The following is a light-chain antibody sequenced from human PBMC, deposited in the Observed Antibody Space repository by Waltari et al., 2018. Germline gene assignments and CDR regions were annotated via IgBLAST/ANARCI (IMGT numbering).Light chain of an antibody. CDR2: DVS. V-gene: IGLV2-23*02. CDR1: RNDLGSYNS. J-gene: IGLJ2*01. CDR3: FSYAGSNSFA. Sequence: QSALTQPASASGSPGHSLTVPCIGTRNDLGSYNSVYCFQQHPGRAPKLMIYDVSERPLGVSDRFSGSKYGNTASLTISGLQAEDEADYYCFSYAGSNSFAFGGGTRVTVL.